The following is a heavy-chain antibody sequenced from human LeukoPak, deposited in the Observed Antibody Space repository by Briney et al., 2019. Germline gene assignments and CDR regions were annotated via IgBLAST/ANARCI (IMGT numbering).Heavy chain of an antibody. CDR1: GFSFSSYA. V-gene: IGHV3-23*01. CDR2: ISGSDAGT. Sequence: GGSLRLSCAASGFSFSSYAMTWVRQAPGKGLEWVSSISGSDAGTHYADSVKGRFTTSRDNSKSTLYIQMNSLRAEDTAVYYCARAKPKNMVRGLIMRRESRYYFDYWGQGTLVTVSS. D-gene: IGHD3-10*01. CDR3: ARAKPKNMVRGLIMRRESRYYFDY. J-gene: IGHJ4*02.